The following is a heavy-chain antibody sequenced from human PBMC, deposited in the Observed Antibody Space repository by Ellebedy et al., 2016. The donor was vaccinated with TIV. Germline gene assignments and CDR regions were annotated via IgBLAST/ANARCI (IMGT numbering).Heavy chain of an antibody. D-gene: IGHD1-26*01. Sequence: AASVKVSCKASGYTFSNYGMHWVRQAPGQRLEWMGWINAGNGDINYSQKFQGRVTFTRDTSGSTAYMELSSLRSEDTAVHYCARNSGSYRFDYWGQGTLVTVSS. CDR1: GYTFSNYG. J-gene: IGHJ4*02. CDR2: INAGNGDI. V-gene: IGHV1-3*01. CDR3: ARNSGSYRFDY.